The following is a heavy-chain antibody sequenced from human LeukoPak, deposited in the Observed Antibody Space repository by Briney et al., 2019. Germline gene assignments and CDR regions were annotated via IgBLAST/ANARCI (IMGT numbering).Heavy chain of an antibody. CDR1: GFTFSTYL. D-gene: IGHD6-13*01. Sequence: PGGSLRLSCVASGFTFSTYLMTWVRQAPGKGLEWVANIYQDGREKYHVDSVKGRFTISRDNAKNSLYLQMNSLRAEDTAVYYCASERPSSSWYDYWGQGTLVTVSS. CDR3: ASERPSSSWYDY. V-gene: IGHV3-7*01. CDR2: IYQDGREK. J-gene: IGHJ4*02.